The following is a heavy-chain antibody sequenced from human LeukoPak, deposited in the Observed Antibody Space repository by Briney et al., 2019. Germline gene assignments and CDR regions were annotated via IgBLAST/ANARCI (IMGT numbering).Heavy chain of an antibody. CDR3: AKGGSGSYYVTPWYFDL. D-gene: IGHD3-10*01. CDR2: ISYDGSNT. Sequence: AGGSLSLPRTASGFTFSSYGMHWVRQAPGKGLEWVAVISYDGSNTYYADSVKGRFTISRDNSKNTLYLQMNSLRAEDTAVYYCAKGGSGSYYVTPWYFDLWGRGTLVTVSS. V-gene: IGHV3-30*18. J-gene: IGHJ2*01. CDR1: GFTFSSYG.